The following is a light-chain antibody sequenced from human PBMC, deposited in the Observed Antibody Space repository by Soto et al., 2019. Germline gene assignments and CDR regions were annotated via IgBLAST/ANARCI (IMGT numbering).Light chain of an antibody. J-gene: IGKJ1*01. CDR3: QQYVTSPRA. V-gene: IGKV3-20*01. Sequence: EIVLTQSPGTLSLSPGERATLSCRASQSVSSSFLAWYQQKPGQPPRLLIYGASNRATGIPDRFSGSGSGTDFTLTISRLEPEDFAVYYCQQYVTSPRAFGQGTKVEIE. CDR2: GAS. CDR1: QSVSSSF.